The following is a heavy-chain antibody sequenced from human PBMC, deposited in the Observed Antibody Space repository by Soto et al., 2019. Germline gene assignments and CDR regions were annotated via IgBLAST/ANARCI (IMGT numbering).Heavy chain of an antibody. CDR1: GFTFRSYS. J-gene: IGHJ4*02. D-gene: IGHD3-16*01. V-gene: IGHV3-48*02. CDR3: AREGYDYVWGILFDY. Sequence: EVQLVESGGGLVQPGGSLRLSCAASGFTFRSYSMNWVRQAPGKGLEWVSYISSSSSTIYYADSVKGRFTISRDNAKNSLYLQMNSLRDEDTAVYYCAREGYDYVWGILFDYWGQGNLVTVSS. CDR2: ISSSSSTI.